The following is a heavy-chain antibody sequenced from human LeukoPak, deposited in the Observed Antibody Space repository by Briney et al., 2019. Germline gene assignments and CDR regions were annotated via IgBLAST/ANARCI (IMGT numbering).Heavy chain of an antibody. J-gene: IGHJ6*03. Sequence: GGSMRLSCAASGFTSTNHAMQWVRQAPGKGLEYVSAISGNGGSTYYANSVKGRFTISRDNSKNTVYLQMGSLRPEDMAVYYCARAGVVRYVAWLINYYMDVWGKGTTVTVSS. CDR3: ARAGVVRYVAWLINYYMDV. D-gene: IGHD3-9*01. CDR1: GFTSTNHA. V-gene: IGHV3-64*01. CDR2: ISGNGGST.